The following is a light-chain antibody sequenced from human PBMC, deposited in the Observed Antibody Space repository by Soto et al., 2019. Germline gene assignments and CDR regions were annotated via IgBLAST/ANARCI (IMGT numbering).Light chain of an antibody. Sequence: EIRMTQSPSSLSACVGDRVTLTCRASQGISNYLAWYQQKPGKVPKLLIYAASTLQSGVPSRFSGSGSGTDFTLTISSLQPEDVATYYCQKYNSAPLTFGGGTKVAIK. J-gene: IGKJ4*01. V-gene: IGKV1-27*01. CDR3: QKYNSAPLT. CDR2: AAS. CDR1: QGISNY.